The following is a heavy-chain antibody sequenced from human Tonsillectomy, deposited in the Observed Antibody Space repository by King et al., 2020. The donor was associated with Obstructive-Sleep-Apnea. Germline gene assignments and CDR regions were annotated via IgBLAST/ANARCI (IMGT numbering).Heavy chain of an antibody. CDR2: IRSKGYGGTP. Sequence: EVQLVESGGGLVQPGRSLRLSCTASGFTFGDYAMSWFRQAPGKGLEWVGFIRSKGYGGTPEYSAPVKGRFTISRDDSQSIAYLQMNSLKTEDTAVYYCTRAVDYDSSGYYYGYFDYWGQGTLVTVSS. D-gene: IGHD3-22*01. V-gene: IGHV3-49*03. J-gene: IGHJ4*02. CDR3: TRAVDYDSSGYYYGYFDY. CDR1: GFTFGDYA.